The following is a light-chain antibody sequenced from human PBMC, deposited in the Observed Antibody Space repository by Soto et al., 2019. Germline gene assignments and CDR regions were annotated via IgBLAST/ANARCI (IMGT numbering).Light chain of an antibody. CDR3: QQLNSYPLT. J-gene: IGKJ4*01. Sequence: IQLIQSPSSLSASVGDRVTITCRASQAISSYLAWYQQKPGKAPNLLIYAASTLQSGVPSRFSGSGSGTDFTLTISSLQPEDFATYFCQQLNSYPLTFGGGTKVEIK. V-gene: IGKV1-9*01. CDR2: AAS. CDR1: QAISSY.